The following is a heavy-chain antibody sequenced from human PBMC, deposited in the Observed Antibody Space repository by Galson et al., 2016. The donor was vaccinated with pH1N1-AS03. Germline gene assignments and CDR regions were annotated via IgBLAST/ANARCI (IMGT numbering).Heavy chain of an antibody. V-gene: IGHV3-9*01. D-gene: IGHD6-13*01. J-gene: IGHJ4*02. Sequence: SLRLSCAASGFTFNDYALHWVRQAPGKGLEWVSGISWNSEMIGYADSARGRFNISRDNAKNSLYLEMSSLRREDTAIYFCTRAPPGGSSWIGGHFDHWGQGILVTVSS. CDR2: ISWNSEMI. CDR1: GFTFNDYA. CDR3: TRAPPGGSSWIGGHFDH.